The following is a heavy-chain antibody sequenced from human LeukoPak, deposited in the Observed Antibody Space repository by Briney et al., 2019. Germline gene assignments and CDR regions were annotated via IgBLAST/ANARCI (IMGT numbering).Heavy chain of an antibody. V-gene: IGHV1-58*02. Sequence: SVKVSCKASGFTFTSSAMQWVRQARGQRLEWIGWIVVGSGNTNYAQKFQERVTITRDMSTSTAYMELSSLRSEDTAVYYCAASMSPYDLFDYWGQGTLVTVSS. CDR2: IVVGSGNT. CDR3: AASMSPYDLFDY. D-gene: IGHD5-12*01. CDR1: GFTFTSSA. J-gene: IGHJ4*02.